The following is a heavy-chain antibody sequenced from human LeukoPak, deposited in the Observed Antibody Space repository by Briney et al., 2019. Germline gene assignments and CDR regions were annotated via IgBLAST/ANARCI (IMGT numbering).Heavy chain of an antibody. CDR2: IRYDGSNK. D-gene: IGHD6-19*01. CDR3: AKDAEAGNRYFDY. CDR1: GFTFSSYG. J-gene: IGHJ4*02. Sequence: PGGSLRLSCAASGFTFSSYGMHWVRQAPGKGLEWVAFIRYDGSNKYYADSVKGRFTISRDNSKNTLYLQMNSLRAEDTAVYYCAKDAEAGNRYFDYWGQGTLVTVSS. V-gene: IGHV3-30*02.